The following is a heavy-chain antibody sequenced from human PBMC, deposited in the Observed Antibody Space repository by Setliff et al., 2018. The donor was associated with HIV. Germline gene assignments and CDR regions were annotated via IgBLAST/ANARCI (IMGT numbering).Heavy chain of an antibody. J-gene: IGHJ4*02. CDR1: GGSIRSSGYY. V-gene: IGHV4-39*07. Sequence: SETLSLTCSVSGGSIRSSGYYWGWIRQPPGKGLEWIGSIYHSGSTNYNPSLKSRVSISVDTSKKQFSLKLSSVSAADTAVYYCARAADYHDSSGYWAPPRYFDYWGQGTLVTVSS. D-gene: IGHD3-22*01. CDR3: ARAADYHDSSGYWAPPRYFDY. CDR2: IYHSGST.